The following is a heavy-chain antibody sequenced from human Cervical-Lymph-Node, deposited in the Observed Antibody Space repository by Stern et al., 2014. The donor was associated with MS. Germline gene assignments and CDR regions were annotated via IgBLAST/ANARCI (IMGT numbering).Heavy chain of an antibody. CDR2: ISRNTNFI. CDR3: ARGGGVEADY. Sequence: EVQLLESGGGLVKPGGSLRISCAASGFTFSHYSMNWVRQAPGKGLEWVSSISRNTNFIYYADSVEGRFTISRDNANNLLYLHMNSLRTEDTAVYYCARGGGVEADYWGQGTLVTVSS. V-gene: IGHV3-21*06. J-gene: IGHJ4*02. CDR1: GFTFSHYS. D-gene: IGHD3-10*01.